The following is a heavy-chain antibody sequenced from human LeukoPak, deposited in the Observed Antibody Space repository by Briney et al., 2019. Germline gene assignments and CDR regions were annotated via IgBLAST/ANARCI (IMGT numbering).Heavy chain of an antibody. V-gene: IGHV3-23*01. D-gene: IGHD2-21*02. J-gene: IGHJ4*02. Sequence: GGSLRLSCAASGFTFSSYDMTWVRQAPGKGLEWVSAISGSGTSTFYADSVKGRFTISRDNSKNTLYLQMNTLRAEDTAVYYCAKAPSVTYFFDYWGQETLVAVSS. CDR3: AKAPSVTYFFDY. CDR2: ISGSGTST. CDR1: GFTFSSYD.